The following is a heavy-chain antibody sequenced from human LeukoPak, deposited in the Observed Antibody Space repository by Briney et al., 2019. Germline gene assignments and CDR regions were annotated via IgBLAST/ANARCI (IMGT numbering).Heavy chain of an antibody. CDR2: IYTSGST. V-gene: IGHV4-4*07. D-gene: IGHD3-16*01. CDR3: ARAHYVWGTDAFDI. CDR1: GGSISSYY. Sequence: SETLSLTCTVSGGSISSYYWSWIRQPAGKGLEWIGRIYTSGSTNYNPSLKSRVTMSVDTSKNQFSLKLSPVTAADTAVYYCARAHYVWGTDAFDIWGQGTMVTVSS. J-gene: IGHJ3*02.